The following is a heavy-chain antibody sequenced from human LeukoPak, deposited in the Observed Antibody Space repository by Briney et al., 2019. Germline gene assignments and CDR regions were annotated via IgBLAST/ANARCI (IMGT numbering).Heavy chain of an antibody. V-gene: IGHV1-69*13. Sequence: GASVKVSCKASGYTFTSYGISWVRQAPGQGLEWMGGIIPIFGTANYAQKFQGRVTITADESTSTAYMELRSLRSDDTAVYYCAREGYSSLYGMDVWGQGTTVTVSS. CDR1: GYTFTSYG. J-gene: IGHJ6*02. CDR3: AREGYSSLYGMDV. D-gene: IGHD6-13*01. CDR2: IIPIFGTA.